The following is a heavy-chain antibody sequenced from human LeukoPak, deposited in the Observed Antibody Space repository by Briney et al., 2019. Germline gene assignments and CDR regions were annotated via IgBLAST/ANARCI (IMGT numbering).Heavy chain of an antibody. CDR3: TRSQAAAAPGGPTSYWYFDL. V-gene: IGHV3-73*01. Sequence: PGGSLKLSCAASGFTFSGSAMHWVRQASGKGLEWVGRIRSKANSYATAYAASVKGRFTISRDDSKNTAYLQMNSLKTEDTAVYYCTRSQAAAAPGGPTSYWYFDLWGRGTLVTVS. D-gene: IGHD6-13*01. CDR2: IRSKANSYAT. J-gene: IGHJ2*01. CDR1: GFTFSGSA.